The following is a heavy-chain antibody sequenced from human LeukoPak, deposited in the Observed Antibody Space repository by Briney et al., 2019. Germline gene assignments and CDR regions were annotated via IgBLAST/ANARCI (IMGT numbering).Heavy chain of an antibody. V-gene: IGHV3-64*01. D-gene: IGHD5-18*01. CDR3: ARPLRGYSYGSYGY. J-gene: IGHJ4*02. CDR1: GFTFSSYA. Sequence: GGSLRLSCAASGFTFSSYAMHWVRQAPGKGLECVSAISSNGGSTYYANSVKGRFTISRDNSKNTLYLQMGSLRAEDMAVYYCARPLRGYSYGSYGYWGQGALVTVSS. CDR2: ISSNGGST.